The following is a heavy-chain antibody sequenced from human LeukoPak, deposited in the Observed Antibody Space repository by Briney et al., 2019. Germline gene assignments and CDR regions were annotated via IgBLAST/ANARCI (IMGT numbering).Heavy chain of an antibody. CDR3: ARVVDIVATDY. Sequence: PGGSLRLSCAASGFTFGSYSMNWVRQAPGKGLEWVSSISSSSSYIYYADSVKGRFTISRDNAKNSLYLQMNSLRAEDTAVYYCARVVDIVATDYWGQGTLVTVSS. CDR2: ISSSSSYI. V-gene: IGHV3-21*01. D-gene: IGHD5-12*01. CDR1: GFTFGSYS. J-gene: IGHJ4*02.